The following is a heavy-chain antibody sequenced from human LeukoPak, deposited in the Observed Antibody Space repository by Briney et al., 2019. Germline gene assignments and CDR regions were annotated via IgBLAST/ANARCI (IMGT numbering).Heavy chain of an antibody. V-gene: IGHV3-7*01. D-gene: IGHD1-26*01. CDR3: TRPSRSYTFGY. Sequence: GGSLRLYCAASGFTFSSYWMSWLRQAPGKGREWVANIKQDGSEKYHVDSVKGRFTISRDNAKNSLYLHMNSLRAEYTAVYYCTRPSRSYTFGYWGQGPLVSVST. CDR2: IKQDGSEK. J-gene: IGHJ4*02. CDR1: GFTFSSYW.